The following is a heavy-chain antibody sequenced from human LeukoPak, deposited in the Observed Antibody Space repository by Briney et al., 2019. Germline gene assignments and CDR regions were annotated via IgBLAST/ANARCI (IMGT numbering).Heavy chain of an antibody. CDR3: ARVQDRYYSGSGFDY. Sequence: GGSLRLSCAASGFTFYDYGMSWVRQAPGKGLEGFSGINWNGGGTGYADSVKGRFAIARENAKISMYLVMNSLRAEDTAFYYCARVQDRYYSGSGFDYWGQGTLVTVSS. V-gene: IGHV3-20*04. D-gene: IGHD3-10*01. CDR2: INWNGGGT. CDR1: GFTFYDYG. J-gene: IGHJ4*02.